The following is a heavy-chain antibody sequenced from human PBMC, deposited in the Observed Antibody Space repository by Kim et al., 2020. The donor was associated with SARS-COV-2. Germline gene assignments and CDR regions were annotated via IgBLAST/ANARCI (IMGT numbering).Heavy chain of an antibody. Sequence: GGSLRLSCVASGFTFSSYEMNWVRQAPGKGLEWVSYIGGDGSTIYYADSVEGRFTISRDNAKRSLYLQMNSLRAEDTAIYHCARLMIFGVAEDVDPWGQGTLVTVSS. CDR2: IGGDGSTI. J-gene: IGHJ5*02. CDR3: ARLMIFGVAEDVDP. D-gene: IGHD3-3*01. CDR1: GFTFSSYE. V-gene: IGHV3-48*03.